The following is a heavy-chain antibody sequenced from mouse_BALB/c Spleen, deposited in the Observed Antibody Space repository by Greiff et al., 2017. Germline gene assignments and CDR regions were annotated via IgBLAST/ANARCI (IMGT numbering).Heavy chain of an antibody. Sequence: EVQGVESGGGLVQPKGSLKLSCAASGFTFNTYAMNWVRQAPGKGLEWVARIRSKSNNYATYYADSVKDRFTISRDDSQSMLYLQMNNLKTEDTAMYYCVRHDDYDVDAMDYWGQGTSVTVSS. J-gene: IGHJ4*01. CDR3: VRHDDYDVDAMDY. V-gene: IGHV10-1*02. CDR1: GFTFNTYA. D-gene: IGHD2-4*01. CDR2: IRSKSNNYAT.